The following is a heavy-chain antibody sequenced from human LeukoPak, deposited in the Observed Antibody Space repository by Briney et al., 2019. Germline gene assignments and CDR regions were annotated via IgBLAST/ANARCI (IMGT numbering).Heavy chain of an antibody. V-gene: IGHV3-11*01. D-gene: IGHD3-10*01. Sequence: PGGSLRLSCAASTFTFSDYHMSWIRQAPGKGLEWISYISNSGSTIYYADSVKGRFTISRDNAKNSLYLQTNSLRAEDTAVYYCAKGHYYGSGSLDYWGQGTLVIVSS. J-gene: IGHJ4*02. CDR1: TFTFSDYH. CDR2: ISNSGSTI. CDR3: AKGHYYGSGSLDY.